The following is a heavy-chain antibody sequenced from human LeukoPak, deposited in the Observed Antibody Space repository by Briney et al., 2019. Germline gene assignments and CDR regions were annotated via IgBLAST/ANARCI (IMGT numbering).Heavy chain of an antibody. CDR1: GYTFTSYY. V-gene: IGHV1-46*01. CDR2: INPGGGST. Sequence: ASVKVSCKASGYTFTSYYFHWVRQAPGQGLAWMGIINPGGGSTSYAQRFQGRVTMTRDTSTSTVYMELSSLGSEDTAVYYCARGGSSGHFDYWGQGTLVTVSS. CDR3: ARGGSSGHFDY. J-gene: IGHJ4*02. D-gene: IGHD6-19*01.